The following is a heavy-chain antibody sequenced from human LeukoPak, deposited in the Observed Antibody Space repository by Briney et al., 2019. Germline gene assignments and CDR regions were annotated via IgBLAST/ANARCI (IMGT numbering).Heavy chain of an antibody. CDR2: ISAYNGNT. Sequence: ASVKVSCKASGYTFTSYGISWVRQAPRQGLEWMGWISAYNGNTNYAQKLQGRVTMTTDTSTSTAYMELRSLRSDDTAVYYCARALRYFDWLPINDAFDIWGQGTMVTVSS. CDR3: ARALRYFDWLPINDAFDI. J-gene: IGHJ3*02. D-gene: IGHD3-9*01. CDR1: GYTFTSYG. V-gene: IGHV1-18*01.